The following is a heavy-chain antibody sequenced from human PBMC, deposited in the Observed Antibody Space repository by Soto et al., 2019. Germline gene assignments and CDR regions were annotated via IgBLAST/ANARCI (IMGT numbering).Heavy chain of an antibody. CDR1: GGSISSYY. D-gene: IGHD3-10*01. CDR3: ARQMGSFDS. J-gene: IGHJ4*02. V-gene: IGHV4-59*05. CDR2: IHYSGRA. Sequence: SETLSLTCTVSGGSISSYYWSWIRQPPGKGLEWIGSIHYSGRAYYHPSLRSRVTISVDTSKNHFSLRLSSVTAADTAVYYCARQMGSFDSWGQGTLVTVSS.